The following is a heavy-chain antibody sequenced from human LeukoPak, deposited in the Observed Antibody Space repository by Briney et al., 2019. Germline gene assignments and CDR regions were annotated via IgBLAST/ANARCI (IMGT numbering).Heavy chain of an antibody. V-gene: IGHV4-59*01. CDR3: ASLRFYGSGSYYRKYYFDY. CDR1: GGSISSYY. Sequence: PSETLSLTCTVSGGSISSYYWSWIRQPPGKGLEWIGYIYYSGSTNYNPSLKSRVTISVDTSKNQFSLKLSSVTAADTAAYYCASLRFYGSGSYYRKYYFDYWGQGTLVTISS. J-gene: IGHJ4*02. CDR2: IYYSGST. D-gene: IGHD3-10*01.